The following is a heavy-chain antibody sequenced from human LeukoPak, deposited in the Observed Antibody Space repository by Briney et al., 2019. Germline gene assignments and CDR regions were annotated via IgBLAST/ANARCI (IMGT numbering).Heavy chain of an antibody. J-gene: IGHJ3*02. CDR1: GYSFTSYW. CDR3: AGQDIVVVATATRAFDI. D-gene: IGHD2-15*01. V-gene: IGHV5-51*01. Sequence: GESLKISCTGSGYSFTSYWIAWVRQMPGKGLEWMGIIYPGDSDTRYSPSFQGQVTISAVKSISTAYLQWNNLKASDTAMYYCAGQDIVVVATATRAFDIWGQGTMVTVSS. CDR2: IYPGDSDT.